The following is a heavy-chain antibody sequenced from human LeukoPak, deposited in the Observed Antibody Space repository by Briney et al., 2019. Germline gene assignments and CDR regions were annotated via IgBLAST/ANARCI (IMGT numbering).Heavy chain of an antibody. Sequence: GGSLRLSCAASGFTFSDYYMSWIRQAPGKGLEWVSYISSSSSTIYYADSVKGRFTISGDNAKNSLYLQMNSLRAEDTAVYYCARDNIVVVPAAILTYYYYMDVWGKGTTVTVSS. V-gene: IGHV3-11*04. J-gene: IGHJ6*03. D-gene: IGHD2-2*02. CDR2: ISSSSSTI. CDR3: ARDNIVVVPAAILTYYYYMDV. CDR1: GFTFSDYY.